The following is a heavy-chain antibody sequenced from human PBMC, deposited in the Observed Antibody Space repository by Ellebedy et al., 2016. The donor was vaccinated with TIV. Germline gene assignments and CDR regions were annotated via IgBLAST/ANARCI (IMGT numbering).Heavy chain of an antibody. Sequence: GGSLRLXXAASGFTFSSYGMHWVRQAPGKGLEWVAVISYDGSNKYYADSVKGRFTISRDNSKNTLYLQMNSLRAEDTAVYYCAKALQLERRRRYYYYYGMDVWGQGTTVTVSS. CDR1: GFTFSSYG. D-gene: IGHD1-1*01. V-gene: IGHV3-30*18. CDR2: ISYDGSNK. CDR3: AKALQLERRRRYYYYYGMDV. J-gene: IGHJ6*02.